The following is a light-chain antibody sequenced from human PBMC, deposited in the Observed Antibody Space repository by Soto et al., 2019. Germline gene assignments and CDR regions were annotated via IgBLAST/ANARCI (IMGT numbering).Light chain of an antibody. V-gene: IGKV1-16*02. CDR1: QGINNF. CDR2: GAS. Sequence: DIQMIQSPSSLSASVGDTVTITCRASQGINNFLAWFQQKPGKAPKSLIYGASSLQSGVPSKFSGSGSDTGFTLTISSLQPEDSATYFCQQYHSYPVTFGGGTKVEIK. CDR3: QQYHSYPVT. J-gene: IGKJ4*01.